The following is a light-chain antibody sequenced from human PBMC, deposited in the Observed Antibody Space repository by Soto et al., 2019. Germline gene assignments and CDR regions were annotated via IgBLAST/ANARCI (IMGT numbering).Light chain of an antibody. CDR1: SSNIGSNT. J-gene: IGLJ1*01. CDR3: AAWDDSLNGYV. V-gene: IGLV1-44*01. CDR2: YGN. Sequence: QPVLTQPPSASGTPGQRVIISCSGSSSNIGSNTVNWYQQLPGTAPRLLIYYGNRRPSGVPDRFSGSKSVTSGSLAISGVQSEDEADYYCAAWDDSLNGYVFGTGTKLTVL.